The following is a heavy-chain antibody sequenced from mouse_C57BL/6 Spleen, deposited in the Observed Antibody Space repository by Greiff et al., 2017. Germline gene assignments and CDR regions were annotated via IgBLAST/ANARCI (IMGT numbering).Heavy chain of an antibody. V-gene: IGHV5-4*01. CDR2: ISDGGSYT. CDR3: ARDRYFDY. J-gene: IGHJ2*01. CDR1: GFTFSSYA. Sequence: DVKLVESGGGLVKPGGSLKLSCAASGFTFSSYAMSWVRQTPEKRLEWVATISDGGSYTYYPDNVKGRLTISRDNSKNNLYLQMSHLKSEDTAMYYCARDRYFDYWGQGTTLTVSS.